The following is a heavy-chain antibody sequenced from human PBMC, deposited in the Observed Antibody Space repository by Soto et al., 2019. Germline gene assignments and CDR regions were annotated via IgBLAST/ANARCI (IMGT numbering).Heavy chain of an antibody. CDR3: ARKVRDYNFDY. CDR2: INPDTGAT. Sequence: ASVKVSCKASGYTFSHYYMHWVRPAPGQGLEWMGWINPDTGATKYAQKYEGRVTMTRDTSISTAYLEVTGLRSDDTAVFYCARKVRDYNFDYWGQGTLVTVSS. V-gene: IGHV1-2*02. CDR1: GYTFSHYY. J-gene: IGHJ4*02. D-gene: IGHD4-4*01.